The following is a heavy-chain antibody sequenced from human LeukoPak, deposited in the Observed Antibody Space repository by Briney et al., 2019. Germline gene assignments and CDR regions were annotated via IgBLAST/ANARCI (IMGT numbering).Heavy chain of an antibody. CDR2: IKQDGSEK. J-gene: IGHJ4*02. Sequence: GSLRLSCAASGFTFSSYWMSWVRQAPGKGLEWVANIKQDGSEKYYVDSVKGRFTISRDNAKNSLYLQMNSLRAEDTAVYYCARGGSGSYYKSFDYWGQGTLVTVSS. V-gene: IGHV3-7*01. CDR3: ARGGSGSYYKSFDY. CDR1: GFTFSSYW. D-gene: IGHD3-10*01.